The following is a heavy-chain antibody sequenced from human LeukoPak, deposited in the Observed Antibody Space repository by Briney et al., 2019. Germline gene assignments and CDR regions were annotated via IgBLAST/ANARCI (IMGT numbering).Heavy chain of an antibody. CDR2: IYYSGST. Sequence: PSETLSLTCTVSGGSISSSSYYWGWIRQPPGKGLEWIGSIYYSGSTYYNPSLKSRVTISVDTSKNQFSLKLSSVTAADTAVYYCARLRITFDYWGQGTLVTVSS. D-gene: IGHD3-16*01. CDR3: ARLRITFDY. V-gene: IGHV4-39*01. CDR1: GGSISSSSYY. J-gene: IGHJ4*02.